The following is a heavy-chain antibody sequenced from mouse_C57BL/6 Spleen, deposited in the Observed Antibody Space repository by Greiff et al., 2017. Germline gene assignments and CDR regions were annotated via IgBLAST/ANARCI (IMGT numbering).Heavy chain of an antibody. J-gene: IGHJ4*01. D-gene: IGHD2-5*01. CDR2: IDPENGDT. Sequence: VQLKQSGAELVRPGASVKLSCTASGFNIKDDYMHWVKQRPEQGLEWIGWIDPENGDTEYASKFQGKATITADTSSNTAYLQLSSLTSEDTAVYYYTGGSNYGDAMDYWGQGTSVTVSS. CDR1: GFNIKDDY. V-gene: IGHV14-4*01. CDR3: TGGSNYGDAMDY.